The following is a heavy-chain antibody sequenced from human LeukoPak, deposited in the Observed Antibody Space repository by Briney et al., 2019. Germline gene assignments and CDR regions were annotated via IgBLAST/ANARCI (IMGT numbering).Heavy chain of an antibody. Sequence: SETLSLTCTVSGGSISSSSYYWGWIRQPPGKGLEWIGSIYYSGSTYYNPSLKSRVTISVDTSKNQFSLKLSSVTAADTAVYYCATTPATPKNRKNTVRGVTVDYWGQGTLVTVSS. CDR2: IYYSGST. J-gene: IGHJ4*02. V-gene: IGHV4-39*07. CDR1: GGSISSSSYY. D-gene: IGHD3-10*01. CDR3: ATTPATPKNRKNTVRGVTVDY.